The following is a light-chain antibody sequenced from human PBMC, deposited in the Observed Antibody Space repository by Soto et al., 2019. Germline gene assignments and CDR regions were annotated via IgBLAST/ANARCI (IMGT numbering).Light chain of an antibody. V-gene: IGKV3-20*01. Sequence: IVLTQSPGTLSLSPGERATLSCRASQSVTKNYLAWYQQKPGQAPRLLIDDASRRATGIPDRFSGSGSGTDFTLTISRLEPEDFAVYYCQQCSSLPLTFGGGTKVDI. CDR3: QQCSSLPLT. CDR2: DAS. CDR1: QSVTKNY. J-gene: IGKJ4*01.